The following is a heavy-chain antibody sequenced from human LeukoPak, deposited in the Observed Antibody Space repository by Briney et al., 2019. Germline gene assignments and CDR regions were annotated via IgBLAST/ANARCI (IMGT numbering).Heavy chain of an antibody. J-gene: IGHJ5*02. CDR2: ISSRSSYI. D-gene: IGHD2-15*01. V-gene: IGHV3-21*04. Sequence: GGSLRLSCAASGFTLSSYAMNWVRQAPGKGLEWVSSISSRSSYIFYADSVKGRFTISRDNAKNSLYLQMNSLRDEDTAAYYCAKDRRIVVVVAAPNNWFDPWGQGTLVTVPS. CDR3: AKDRRIVVVVAAPNNWFDP. CDR1: GFTLSSYA.